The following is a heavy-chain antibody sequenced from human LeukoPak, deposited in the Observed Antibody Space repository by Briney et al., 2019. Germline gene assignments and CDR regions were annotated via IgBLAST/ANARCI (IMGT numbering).Heavy chain of an antibody. CDR3: AKDPLPDDY. J-gene: IGHJ4*02. CDR1: GFTFSSYA. V-gene: IGHV3-30-3*01. Sequence: GGSLRLSCAASGFTFSSYAMHWVRQAPGKGLEWVAVISYDGSNKYYADSVKGRFTISRDNSKNTLYLQMNSLRAEDTAVYYCAKDPLPDDYWGQGTLVTVSS. CDR2: ISYDGSNK.